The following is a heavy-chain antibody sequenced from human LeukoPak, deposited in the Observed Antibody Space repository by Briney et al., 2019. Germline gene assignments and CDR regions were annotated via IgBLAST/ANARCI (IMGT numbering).Heavy chain of an antibody. Sequence: GGSLRLSCAASGFTFSSFSMNWVRQAPGKGLEWVSYISSSSSTTYYADSVKGRFTISRDNSKNTLYLQMNSLSADDTAVYYCARIAVAGLSFDYWGQGTLVTVSS. CDR2: ISSSSSTT. V-gene: IGHV3-48*01. D-gene: IGHD6-19*01. CDR3: ARIAVAGLSFDY. CDR1: GFTFSSFS. J-gene: IGHJ4*02.